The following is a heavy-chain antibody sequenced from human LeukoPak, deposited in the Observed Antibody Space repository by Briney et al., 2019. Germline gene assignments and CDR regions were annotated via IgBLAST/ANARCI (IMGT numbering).Heavy chain of an antibody. D-gene: IGHD2-15*01. J-gene: IGHJ3*02. CDR3: AKDHGGGGLLSRPDDAFDI. CDR2: ISGSGGST. CDR1: GFTFSSYA. V-gene: IGHV3-23*01. Sequence: GGSLRLSCAASGFTFSSYAMSWVRQAPGKGLEWVSAISGSGGSTYYADSVKGRFTISRDNSKNTLYLQMNSLRAEDTAVYYCAKDHGGGGLLSRPDDAFDIWGQGTMVTVSS.